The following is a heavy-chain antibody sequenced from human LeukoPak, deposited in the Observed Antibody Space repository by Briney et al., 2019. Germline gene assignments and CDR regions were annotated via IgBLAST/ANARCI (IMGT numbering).Heavy chain of an antibody. CDR3: ARVDGYNQYYFDY. J-gene: IGHJ4*02. CDR2: INHSGST. V-gene: IGHV4-34*01. Sequence: SETLSLTCAVYGGSFSGYYWSWIRQPPGKGLEWIGEINHSGSTNYNPSLKSRVTISVDTSKNQFSLKLSSVTAADTAVYHCARVDGYNQYYFDYWGQGTLVTVSS. D-gene: IGHD5-24*01. CDR1: GGSFSGYY.